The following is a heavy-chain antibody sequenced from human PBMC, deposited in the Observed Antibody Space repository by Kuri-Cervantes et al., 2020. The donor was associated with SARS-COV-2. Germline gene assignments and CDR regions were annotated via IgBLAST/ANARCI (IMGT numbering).Heavy chain of an antibody. CDR1: GYTFNDYY. V-gene: IGHV1-2*04. CDR2: INPKTGGT. J-gene: IGHJ6*02. Sequence: ASVTVSCKAYGYTFNDYYMHWVRQAPGQGLEWMGWINPKTGGTHYAQQFRGSITMTRDTSISTVYLDLRRLRSDDTAVYYCAEGPPYGMDVWGQGTTVTVSS. CDR3: AEGPPYGMDV.